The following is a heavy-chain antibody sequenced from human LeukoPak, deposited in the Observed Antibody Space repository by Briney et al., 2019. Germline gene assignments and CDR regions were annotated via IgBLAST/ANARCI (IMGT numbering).Heavy chain of an antibody. J-gene: IGHJ6*02. V-gene: IGHV1-2*02. CDR1: GYTFTGYY. D-gene: IGHD6-6*01. CDR2: INPNSGGT. Sequence: ASVKVSCKASGYTFTGYYMHWVRQAPGQGLEWMGWINPNSGGTKYAQKFQGRVTMTRDTSITTAYMELSRLRSDDTAVYYCASSSSQEGMDVWGQGTTVTVSS. CDR3: ASSSSQEGMDV.